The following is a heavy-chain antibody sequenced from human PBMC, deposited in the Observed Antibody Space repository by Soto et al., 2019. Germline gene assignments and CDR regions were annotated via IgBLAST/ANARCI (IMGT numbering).Heavy chain of an antibody. CDR1: GFTFSSYA. Sequence: EVQLLESGGGLVQPGGSLRLSCAASGFTFSSYAMSWVRQAPGKGLEWVSAISGSGGSTYYADSVKGRFTISRDNSKNTLYLQTNSLRAEDTALYYCAKGVGATRGYYFDYWGQGTLVTVSS. J-gene: IGHJ4*02. D-gene: IGHD1-26*01. CDR3: AKGVGATRGYYFDY. CDR2: ISGSGGST. V-gene: IGHV3-23*01.